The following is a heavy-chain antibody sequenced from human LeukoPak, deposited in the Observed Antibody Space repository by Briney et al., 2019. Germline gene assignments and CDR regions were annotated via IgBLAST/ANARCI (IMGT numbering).Heavy chain of an antibody. J-gene: IGHJ4*02. V-gene: IGHV3-30*18. Sequence: GGSLRLSCAASAFTFRNYAMHWLRQAPGKGLEWVAVIASDGNDKHLADSVKGRFTISRDNSRNTLYLQMNSLRTEDTAVYYCAKDGAMAAAGYYFDYWGQGTLVTVSS. CDR2: IASDGNDK. CDR3: AKDGAMAAAGYYFDY. D-gene: IGHD6-13*01. CDR1: AFTFRNYA.